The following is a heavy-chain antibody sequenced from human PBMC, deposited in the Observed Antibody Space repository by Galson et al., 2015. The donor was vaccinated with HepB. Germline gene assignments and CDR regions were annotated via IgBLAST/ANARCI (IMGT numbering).Heavy chain of an antibody. Sequence: QSGAEVKKPGESLRISCKGSGYSFTSYWISWVRQMPGKGLEWMGRIDPSDSYTNYSPSFQGHVTISADKSISTAYLQWSSLKASDTAMYYCARHASITMVRGKTESYNWFDPWGQGTLVTVSS. J-gene: IGHJ5*02. V-gene: IGHV5-10-1*01. CDR2: IDPSDSYT. CDR3: ARHASITMVRGKTESYNWFDP. CDR1: GYSFTSYW. D-gene: IGHD3-10*01.